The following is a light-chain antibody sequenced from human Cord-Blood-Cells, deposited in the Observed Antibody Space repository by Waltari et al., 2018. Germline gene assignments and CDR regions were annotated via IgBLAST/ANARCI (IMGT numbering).Light chain of an antibody. CDR2: GSS. CDR1: QRVSSN. Sequence: EIVMTQSPPTLSVSPGERATLSCRASQRVSSNLAWYQQKPAQAPRLLTYGSSTRATGIPARLSGSGSGTEFTLTISSLQSEDFAVYYCQQYNTWPYTFGQGTKLEIK. V-gene: IGKV3-15*01. J-gene: IGKJ2*01. CDR3: QQYNTWPYT.